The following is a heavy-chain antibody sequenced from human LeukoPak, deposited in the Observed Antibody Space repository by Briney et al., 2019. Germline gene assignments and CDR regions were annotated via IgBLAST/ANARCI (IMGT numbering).Heavy chain of an antibody. CDR3: ARGLSGWYRRGAFDI. V-gene: IGHV4-34*01. D-gene: IGHD6-19*01. CDR2: INHSGST. CDR1: GGSISGYY. J-gene: IGHJ3*02. Sequence: PSETLSLTCVVSGGSISGYYWSWIRQPPGKGLEWIGEINHSGSTNYNPSLKGRVTISVDTSKNQFSLKLSSVTAADTAVYYCARGLSGWYRRGAFDIWGQGTMVTVSS.